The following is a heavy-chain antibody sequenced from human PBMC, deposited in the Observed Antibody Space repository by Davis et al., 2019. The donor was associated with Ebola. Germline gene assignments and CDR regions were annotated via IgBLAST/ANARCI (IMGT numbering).Heavy chain of an antibody. Sequence: GGSLRLSCVASGFTVSSDYMSWVRQAPGKGLEWVSVIYSGGSTYYADSVKGRFTISRDNSKNTLYLQMNSLRAEDTAVYYCASYDFWSGYDDYWGQGTLVTVSS. D-gene: IGHD3-3*01. V-gene: IGHV3-53*01. CDR2: IYSGGST. CDR3: ASYDFWSGYDDY. CDR1: GFTVSSDY. J-gene: IGHJ4*02.